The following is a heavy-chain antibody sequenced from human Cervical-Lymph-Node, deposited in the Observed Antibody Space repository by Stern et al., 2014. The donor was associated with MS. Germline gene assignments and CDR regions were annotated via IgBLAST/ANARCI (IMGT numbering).Heavy chain of an antibody. V-gene: IGHV1-2*02. CDR3: ARDQRGITIFGVVTDYYYLGMDV. CDR1: GYIFTGYY. D-gene: IGHD3-3*01. J-gene: IGHJ6*02. CDR2: INHNTRGT. Sequence: VQLVDSGAEVKKPGASVKVSCKTSGYIFTGYYIHWVRQAPGQGLEGMAWINHNTRGTKYAQKFQGRVTMSRDTSISTAYVELSSLTSDDTAVYYCARDQRGITIFGVVTDYYYLGMDVWGQGTTVTVSS.